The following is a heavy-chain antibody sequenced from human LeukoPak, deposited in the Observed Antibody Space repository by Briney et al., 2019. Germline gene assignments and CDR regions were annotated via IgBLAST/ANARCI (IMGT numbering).Heavy chain of an antibody. D-gene: IGHD1-1*01. CDR1: GFTFTTYG. CDR2: IGGNSDFI. V-gene: IGHV3-21*01. Sequence: GGSLRLSCAASGFTFTTYGMNWVRQAPGKGLEWVSCIGGNSDFISYADSVKGRFTISRDNAKNSLYLQMNNLRAEDSAVYYCVRDYGNDAPMDVWGQGTTVTVSS. CDR3: VRDYGNDAPMDV. J-gene: IGHJ6*02.